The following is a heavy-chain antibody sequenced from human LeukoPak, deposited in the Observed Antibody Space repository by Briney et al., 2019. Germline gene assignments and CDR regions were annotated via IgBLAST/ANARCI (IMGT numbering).Heavy chain of an antibody. CDR3: ARERGGVWFGELSPFDY. CDR1: GGSISSGDYY. CDR2: IYYSGST. D-gene: IGHD3-10*01. Sequence: SQTLSLTCTVSGGSISSGDYYWSWIRQPPGKGLEWIGYIYYSGSTYYSPSLKSRVTISVDTSKNQFSLKLSSVTAADTAVYYCARERGGVWFGELSPFDYWGQGTLVTVSS. V-gene: IGHV4-30-4*01. J-gene: IGHJ4*02.